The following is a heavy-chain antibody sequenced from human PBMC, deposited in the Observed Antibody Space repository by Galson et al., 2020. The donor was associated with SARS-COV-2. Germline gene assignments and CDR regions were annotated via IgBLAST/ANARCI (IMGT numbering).Heavy chain of an antibody. D-gene: IGHD6-13*01. CDR1: GGSISSSSYY. J-gene: IGHJ4*02. Sequence: SKTLSLTCTVSGGSISSSSYYWGWIRQPPGKGLEWIGRIYYSGSTYYNPSLKSRVTISVDTSKNQFSLKLSSVTAADTAVYYCARDQAAAGTSPFDYWGQGTLVTVSS. CDR3: ARDQAAAGTSPFDY. V-gene: IGHV4-39*07. CDR2: IYYSGST.